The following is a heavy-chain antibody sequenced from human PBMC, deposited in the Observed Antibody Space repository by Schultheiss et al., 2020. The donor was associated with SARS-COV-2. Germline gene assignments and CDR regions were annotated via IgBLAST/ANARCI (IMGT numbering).Heavy chain of an antibody. CDR3: VKSQYYYGSGSYSTYYYYYGMDV. V-gene: IGHV3-64D*06. Sequence: GGSLRLSCSASGFTFSSYAMHWVRQAPGKRLEYVSAISSNGGSTYYADSVKGRFTISRDNSKNTLYLQMSSLRAEDTAVYYCVKSQYYYGSGSYSTYYYYYGMDVWGQGTTVTVSS. CDR1: GFTFSSYA. J-gene: IGHJ6*02. CDR2: ISSNGGST. D-gene: IGHD3-10*01.